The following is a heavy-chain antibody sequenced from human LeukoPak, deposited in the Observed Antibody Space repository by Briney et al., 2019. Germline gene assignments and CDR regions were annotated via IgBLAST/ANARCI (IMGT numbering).Heavy chain of an antibody. V-gene: IGHV4-39*01. CDR1: GGSISSSSYY. CDR3: ARYSYGYSYFDY. CDR2: IYYSGNT. J-gene: IGHJ4*02. D-gene: IGHD5-18*01. Sequence: SETLSLTCSLSGGSISSSSYYWAWIRQPPGKGLEWIGSIYYSGNTYYSPSLKSQVTIFVDTSKNEFSLNLSSVTAADTAVYYCARYSYGYSYFDYWGQGTLVTVAS.